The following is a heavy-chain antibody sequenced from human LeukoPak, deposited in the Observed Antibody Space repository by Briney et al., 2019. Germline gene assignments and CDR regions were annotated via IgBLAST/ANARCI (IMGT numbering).Heavy chain of an antibody. D-gene: IGHD5-18*01. Sequence: GASVKVSCKVSGYTLTELSMHWVRQAPGKGLEWMGGFDPEDGETIYAQKLQGRVTMTTDTSTSTAYMELRSLRSDDTAVYYCARLRGYSYGRYYYYGMDVWGQGTTVTVSS. CDR3: ARLRGYSYGRYYYYGMDV. CDR2: FDPEDGET. J-gene: IGHJ6*02. V-gene: IGHV1-24*01. CDR1: GYTLTELS.